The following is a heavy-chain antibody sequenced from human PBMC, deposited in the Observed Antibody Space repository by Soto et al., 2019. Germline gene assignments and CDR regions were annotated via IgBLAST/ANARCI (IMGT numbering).Heavy chain of an antibody. CDR1: GYTFTSYD. V-gene: IGHV1-8*01. CDR3: ARGRRGDIAARTPAHY. CDR2: MNPNSGNT. J-gene: IGHJ4*02. Sequence: ASVKVSCKASGYTFTSYDINWVRQATGQGLEWMGWMNPNSGNTGYAQKFQGRVTMTRNTSISTAYMELSSLRSEDTAVYYCARGRRGDIAARTPAHYWGPGTLVTLSS. D-gene: IGHD6-6*01.